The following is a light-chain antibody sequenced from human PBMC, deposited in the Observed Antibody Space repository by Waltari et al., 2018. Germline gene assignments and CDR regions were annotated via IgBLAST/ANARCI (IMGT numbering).Light chain of an antibody. V-gene: IGLV2-14*01. CDR1: SSDVGGYNY. Sequence: QSALTQPASVSGSPGQSITISCTGTSSDVGGYNYVSWYQQHPGKAPKLMIYEVSNRPSGVSNRFSGSKSGNTASLTSSGLQAEDEADYHCSSHTSSSTVVFGGGTKLTVL. J-gene: IGLJ2*01. CDR2: EVS. CDR3: SSHTSSSTVV.